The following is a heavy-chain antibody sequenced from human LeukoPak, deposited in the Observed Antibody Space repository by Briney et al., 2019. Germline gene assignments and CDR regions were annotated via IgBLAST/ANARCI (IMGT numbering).Heavy chain of an antibody. CDR2: IYYSGST. CDR1: GGSISSSSYY. D-gene: IGHD3-22*01. Sequence: SETLSLTCTVSGGSISSSSYYWGWIRQPPGKGLEWIGSIYYSGSTYYNPSLKSRVTISVDTSKNQFSLKLSSVTAADTAVYYCARGSSSGYWNFDYWGQGTLVTVSS. J-gene: IGHJ4*02. V-gene: IGHV4-39*07. CDR3: ARGSSSGYWNFDY.